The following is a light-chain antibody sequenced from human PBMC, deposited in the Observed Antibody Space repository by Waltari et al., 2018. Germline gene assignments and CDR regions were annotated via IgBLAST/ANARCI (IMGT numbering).Light chain of an antibody. V-gene: IGKV2-30*02. J-gene: IGKJ1*01. CDR3: VQGTQWPPT. CDR2: RVS. Sequence: DVVMTQSPLSLLVTVGQPASISCRPSQSPAHSDGKTYLNWVQLRPGQSPRRLCCRVSDRDSGVPDRFSGSGSGTDFTLKISRVEAEDVGVYYCVQGTQWPPTFGQGTKVEIK. CDR1: QSPAHSDGKTY.